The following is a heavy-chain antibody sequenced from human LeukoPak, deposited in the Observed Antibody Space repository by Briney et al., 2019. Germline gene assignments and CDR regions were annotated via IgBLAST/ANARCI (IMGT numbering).Heavy chain of an antibody. D-gene: IGHD3-3*01. V-gene: IGHV1-8*01. CDR1: GYTFTSYD. J-gene: IGHJ6*02. CDR2: MNPNSGNT. Sequence: ASVTVSCKASGYTFTSYDINWVRQAPGQGLEWMGWMNPNSGNTGYAQKFQGRVTMTRNTSISTAYMELSSLRSEDTAVYYCAREGAYYDFWSGENKHYYGMDVWGQGTTVTVSS. CDR3: AREGAYYDFWSGENKHYYGMDV.